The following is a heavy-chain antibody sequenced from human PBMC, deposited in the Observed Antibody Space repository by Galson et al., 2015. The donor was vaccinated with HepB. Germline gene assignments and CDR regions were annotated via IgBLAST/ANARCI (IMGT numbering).Heavy chain of an antibody. CDR2: IKSKTDGETT. CDR1: GFPFNNAW. J-gene: IGHJ5*02. CDR3: TPDVYYSTYWSWLDP. D-gene: IGHD2-8*02. Sequence: SLRLSCAASGFPFNNAWLPWVRQAPGMGLEWVGRIKSKTDGETTDSAAPVKGRFTISRDDSKNRLYLQLNSLKPEDTAVYYCTPDVYYSTYWSWLDPWGQGTLVTVSS. V-gene: IGHV3-15*01.